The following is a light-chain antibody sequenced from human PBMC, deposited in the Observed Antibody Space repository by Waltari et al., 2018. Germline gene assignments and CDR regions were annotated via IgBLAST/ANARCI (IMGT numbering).Light chain of an antibody. CDR3: CSYAGSNTLSF. J-gene: IGLJ1*01. Sequence: QSALTHPATVPGSRGQSIPFSCTATSTDIGTPNIFYCDQHRPGKATNLIIYEVHKRPSGVSNRFSGSKSGNTALTVSGLQAEDEADYYCCSYAGSNTLSFFGTGTKVTVL. CDR2: EVH. CDR1: STDIGTPNI. V-gene: IGLV2-23*02.